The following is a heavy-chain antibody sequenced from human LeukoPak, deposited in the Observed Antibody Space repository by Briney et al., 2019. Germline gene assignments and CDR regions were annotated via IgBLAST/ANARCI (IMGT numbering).Heavy chain of an antibody. CDR1: GYTFTSYG. D-gene: IGHD2-2*01. CDR2: ISAYNGNT. J-gene: IGHJ5*02. CDR3: ARVEDIVVVPAWFDP. V-gene: IGHV1-18*01. Sequence: ASVKVSCKASGYTFTSYGISWVRQAPRQGLEWMGWISAYNGNTNYAQKLQGRVTMTTDTSTSTAYMELRSLRSDDTAVYYCARVEDIVVVPAWFDPWGQGTLVTVSS.